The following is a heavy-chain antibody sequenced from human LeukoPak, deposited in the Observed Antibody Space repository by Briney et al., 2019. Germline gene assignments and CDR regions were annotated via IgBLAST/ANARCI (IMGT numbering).Heavy chain of an antibody. CDR2: INDSGGST. CDR3: AKAPSGYYDTSGPKWFDY. CDR1: GFTFSNYA. Sequence: GGSLRLSCAASGFTFSNYAMSWVRQAPGKGLEWVSTINDSGGSTYYADSVKGRFTISRDNSKNTLYLQMNSLRAEDTAVYYRAKAPSGYYDTSGPKWFDYWGQGTLVTVSS. J-gene: IGHJ4*02. V-gene: IGHV3-23*01. D-gene: IGHD3-22*01.